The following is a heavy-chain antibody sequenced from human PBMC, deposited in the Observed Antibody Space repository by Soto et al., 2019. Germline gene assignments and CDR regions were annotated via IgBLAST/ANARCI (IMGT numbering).Heavy chain of an antibody. D-gene: IGHD3-22*01. CDR1: GYSFAGYW. J-gene: IGHJ4*02. Sequence: LKISCKGSGYSFAGYWITWVRQKPGKGLEWMGRIDPSDSQTYYSPSFRGHVTISVTKSITTVFLQWSSLRASDTAMYYCARQIYDSDTGPNFQYYFDSWGQGAPVTVSS. CDR2: IDPSDSQT. V-gene: IGHV5-10-1*01. CDR3: ARQIYDSDTGPNFQYYFDS.